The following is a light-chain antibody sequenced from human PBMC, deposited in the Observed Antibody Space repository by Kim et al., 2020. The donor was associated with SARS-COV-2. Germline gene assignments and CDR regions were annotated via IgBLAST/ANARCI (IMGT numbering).Light chain of an antibody. CDR2: GAS. V-gene: IGKV3-20*01. Sequence: LSLSPGERATLSCRASQSVSSSYLAWYQQKPGQAPRLLIYGASSRATGIPDRFSGSGSGTDFTLTISRLEPEDFAVYYCQQYGRAFGQGTKVDIK. CDR3: QQYGRA. CDR1: QSVSSSY. J-gene: IGKJ1*01.